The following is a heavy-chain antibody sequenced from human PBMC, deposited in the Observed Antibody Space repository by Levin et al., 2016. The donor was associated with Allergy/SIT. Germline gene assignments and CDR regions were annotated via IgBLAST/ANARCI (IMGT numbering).Heavy chain of an antibody. Sequence: SETLSLTCTVSGGSISSYYWSWIRQPAGKGLEWIGRIYNSGYTNYNPSLKSRVVMSVDTSKNQFSLRLSSVTAADTAVYFCAREFAPAVMTNRRLDPWGQGALVTVSS. D-gene: IGHD2-2*01. CDR1: GGSISSYY. J-gene: IGHJ5*02. V-gene: IGHV4-4*07. CDR2: IYNSGYT. CDR3: AREFAPAVMTNRRLDP.